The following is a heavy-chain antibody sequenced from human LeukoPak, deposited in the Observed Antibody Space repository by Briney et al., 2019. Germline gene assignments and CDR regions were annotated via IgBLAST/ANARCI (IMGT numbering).Heavy chain of an antibody. CDR2: TNTNTGNP. D-gene: IGHD6-13*01. CDR1: GYTFTSYA. J-gene: IGHJ3*02. V-gene: IGHV7-4-1*02. CDR3: ASKYSSSWYRAMGAFDI. Sequence: GASVKVSCKASGYTFTSYAMNWVRQAPGQGLEWMGWTNTNTGNPTYAQGFTGRFVFSLDTSVSTAYLQISSLKAEDTAVYYCASKYSSSWYRAMGAFDIWGQGTMVTVSS.